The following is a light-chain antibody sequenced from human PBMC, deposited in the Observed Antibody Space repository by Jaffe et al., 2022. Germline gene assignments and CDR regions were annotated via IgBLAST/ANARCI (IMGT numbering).Light chain of an antibody. J-gene: IGLJ3*02. Sequence: SYEVTQPLSVSVALGQTATITCEGYNIGSQNVHWYQHKPGQAPVVIIFRDHNRPSGIPERFSGSNLGNTATLTIHRAQLEDEADYYCQVWETSVVFGGGTKLTVL. CDR1: NIGSQN. V-gene: IGLV3-9*01. CDR3: QVWETSVV. CDR2: RDH.